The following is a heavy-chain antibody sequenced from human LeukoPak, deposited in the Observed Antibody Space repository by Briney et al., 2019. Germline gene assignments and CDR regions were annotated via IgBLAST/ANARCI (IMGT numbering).Heavy chain of an antibody. CDR3: ARDPYSSSWHYYFDY. CDR2: IWYDGSNK. CDR1: GFTFSSYG. Sequence: GGSLGLSCAASGFTFSSYGMHWVRQAPGKGLEWVAVIWYDGSNKYYADFVKGRYTTSSDNSKNTLYLQMNSLRAEDTAVYYCARDPYSSSWHYYFDYWGQGTLVTVSS. J-gene: IGHJ4*02. V-gene: IGHV3-33*01. D-gene: IGHD6-13*01.